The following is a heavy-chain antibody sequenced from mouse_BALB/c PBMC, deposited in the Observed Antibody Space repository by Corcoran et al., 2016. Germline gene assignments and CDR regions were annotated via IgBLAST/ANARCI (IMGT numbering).Heavy chain of an antibody. D-gene: IGHD1-1*01. CDR1: GYTFTDYN. CDR3: ARWGIITFDY. V-gene: IGHV1-18*01. J-gene: IGHJ2*01. CDR2: INPRSGGT. Sequence: EVLLQQSGPELVKPGASVKIPCKASGYTFTDYNMDWVKQSHGKSLEWIGDINPRSGGTIYNQTFKGKATLTVEKSSSTAYMELRRLTSEDTAVYYCARWGIITFDYWGQGTTVILSS.